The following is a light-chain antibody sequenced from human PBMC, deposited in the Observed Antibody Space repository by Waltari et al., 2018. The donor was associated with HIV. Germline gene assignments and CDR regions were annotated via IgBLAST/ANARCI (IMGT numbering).Light chain of an antibody. CDR1: VLPNKY. CDR2: KDS. V-gene: IGLV3-25*03. J-gene: IGLJ1*01. Sequence: SYELTQPPSVSVSPGQTARITCSGDVLPNKYTFWYQQKSGQAPVLGVYKDSERPAGIPERFSGSSSGTTVTLFIDGVQAEDESDYYCQAADSSGSNFVFGTGTKVTVL. CDR3: QAADSSGSNFV.